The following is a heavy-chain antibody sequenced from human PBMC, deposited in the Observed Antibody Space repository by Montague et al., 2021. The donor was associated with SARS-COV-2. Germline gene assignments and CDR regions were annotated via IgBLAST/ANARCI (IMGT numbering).Heavy chain of an antibody. CDR2: IYYTEST. J-gene: IGHJ6*02. Sequence: ETLSLTCNVSGVSISSSSFYWGWIRQPPGNGLEWIGRIYYTESTYYNPSLKSRVTISLDTSKNQFSLKLASVTAADTAVYYCARVGRQQLVRLPGMDVWGQGTSVTVSS. CDR1: GVSISSSSFY. CDR3: ARVGRQQLVRLPGMDV. V-gene: IGHV4-39*07. D-gene: IGHD6-13*01.